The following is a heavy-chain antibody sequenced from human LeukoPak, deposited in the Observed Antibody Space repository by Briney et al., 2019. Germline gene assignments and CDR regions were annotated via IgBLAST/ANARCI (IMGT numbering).Heavy chain of an antibody. CDR3: ARGLIVATTNDYFDY. J-gene: IGHJ4*02. CDR1: GGSFSGYY. D-gene: IGHD5-12*01. V-gene: IGHV4-34*01. Sequence: SETLSLTCAGYGGSFSGYYWSWIRQPPGKGLEWIGEINHSGSTNYNPSLKSRVTISVDTSKNQFSLKLSSVTAADTAVYYCARGLIVATTNDYFDYWGQGTLVTVSS. CDR2: INHSGST.